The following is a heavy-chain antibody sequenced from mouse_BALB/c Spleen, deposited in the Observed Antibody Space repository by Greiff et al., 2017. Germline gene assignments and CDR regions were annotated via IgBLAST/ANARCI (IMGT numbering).Heavy chain of an antibody. V-gene: IGHV5-6-5*01. Sequence: EVKVVDSGGGLVTPGGSLKLSCAASGFSFSSYAMSWVRQTPEKRLEWVASISSGGSTYYPDSVKGRFTISRDNARNILYLQMSSLRSEDTAMYYCARGPYGNGGYFDGWGGGTTVTVSS. J-gene: IGHJ1*01. CDR1: GFSFSSYA. CDR3: ARGPYGNGGYFDG. D-gene: IGHD2-1*01. CDR2: ISSGGST.